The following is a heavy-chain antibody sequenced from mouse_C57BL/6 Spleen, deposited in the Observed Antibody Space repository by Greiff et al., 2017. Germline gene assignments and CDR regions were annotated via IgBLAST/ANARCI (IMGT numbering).Heavy chain of an antibody. J-gene: IGHJ3*01. CDR3: ARDDPPDGYYLCAY. D-gene: IGHD2-3*01. CDR1: GYSITSGYY. V-gene: IGHV3-6*01. CDR2: ISYDGSN. Sequence: EVQLQESGPGLVKPSQSLSLTCSVTGYSITSGYYWNWIRQFPGNKLEWMGYISYDGSNNYNPSLKNRISITRDTSKNQFFLKLNSVTAEDTATYYCARDDPPDGYYLCAYWGQGTLVTVSA.